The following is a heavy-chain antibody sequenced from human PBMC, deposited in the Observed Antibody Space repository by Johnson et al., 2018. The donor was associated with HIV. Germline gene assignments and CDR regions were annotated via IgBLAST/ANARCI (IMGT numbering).Heavy chain of an antibody. D-gene: IGHD1-1*01. Sequence: QVQLVESGGGVVQPGGSLRLSCAASGFTFSSCAMHWVRQAPGKGLEWVAVISYDGSNKYYADSVKGRFTISRDNSKNTLYLQMNSLRAEDTAVYYCARATTPHDAFDIWGQGTMVTVSS. V-gene: IGHV3-30*14. CDR1: GFTFSSCA. CDR3: ARATTPHDAFDI. CDR2: ISYDGSNK. J-gene: IGHJ3*02.